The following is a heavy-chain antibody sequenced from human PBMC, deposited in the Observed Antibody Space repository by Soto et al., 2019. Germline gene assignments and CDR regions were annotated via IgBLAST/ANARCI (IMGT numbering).Heavy chain of an antibody. D-gene: IGHD5-12*01. CDR2: IWYDGSNK. Sequence: GGSLRLSCAASGFTFSSYGMHWVRQAPGKGLEWVAVIWYDGSNKYYADSVKGRFTISRDNSKNTLYLQMNSLRAEDTAVYYCARSDIVATDYYYGMDVWGPGTTVTVSS. CDR3: ARSDIVATDYYYGMDV. V-gene: IGHV3-33*01. CDR1: GFTFSSYG. J-gene: IGHJ6*02.